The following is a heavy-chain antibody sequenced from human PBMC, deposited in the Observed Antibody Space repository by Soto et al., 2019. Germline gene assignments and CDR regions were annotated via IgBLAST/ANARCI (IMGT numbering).Heavy chain of an antibody. CDR1: GFTFSSYG. CDR2: ISYDGSNK. V-gene: IGHV3-30*18. Sequence: LRLSCAASGFTFSSYGMHWVRQAPGKGLEWVAVISYDGSNKYYADSVKGRFTISRDNSKNTLYLQMNSLRAEDTAVYYCAKDRGVVVVAATGGFDYWGQGTLVTVSS. J-gene: IGHJ4*02. D-gene: IGHD2-15*01. CDR3: AKDRGVVVVAATGGFDY.